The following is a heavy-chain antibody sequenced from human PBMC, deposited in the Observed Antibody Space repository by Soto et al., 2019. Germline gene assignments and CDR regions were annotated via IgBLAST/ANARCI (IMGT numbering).Heavy chain of an antibody. CDR1: GGSLKSGGYY. D-gene: IGHD2-2*01. CDR2: LYYTGRT. J-gene: IGHJ5*02. V-gene: IGHV4-31*02. CDR3: SEDGTSQHHRFDL. Sequence: QVQLQESGPGLVKPSQTLSLTCTVSGGSLKSGGYYWSWIRQHPGRGLEWIGYLYYTGRTYYNPSLEGPVTFSGGTFKDQFSLKVSPVDGAEPGLYFCSEDGTSQHHRFDLWGHGNPVNLSS.